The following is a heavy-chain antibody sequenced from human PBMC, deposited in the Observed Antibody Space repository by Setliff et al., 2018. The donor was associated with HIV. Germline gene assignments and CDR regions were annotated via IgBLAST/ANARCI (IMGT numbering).Heavy chain of an antibody. CDR2: IKSKRDGGTI. D-gene: IGHD1-26*01. V-gene: IGHV3-15*07. CDR1: GFTFGKVW. Sequence: GGSLRLSCAASGFTFGKVWMNWVRQAPGKGLERVARIKSKRDGGTIDYAAPVKGRFTISTDDSENTPYLQMNSLKSEDTAMYYCTTLVGANPYHDAFDIWGQGTLVTVSS. J-gene: IGHJ3*02. CDR3: TTLVGANPYHDAFDI.